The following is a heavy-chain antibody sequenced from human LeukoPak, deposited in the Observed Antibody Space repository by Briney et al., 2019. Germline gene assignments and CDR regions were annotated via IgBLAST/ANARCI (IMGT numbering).Heavy chain of an antibody. Sequence: SETLSLTCTVSGGSISSYYWSWIRQPPGKGLEWIGYSYYGGSTTCNPSLKSRATISLDTSKNQFSLRLTSVTDADTAVYYCARNGGAYSYEAWGQGTLVTVSS. CDR2: SYYGGST. D-gene: IGHD5-18*01. CDR1: GGSISSYY. CDR3: ARNGGAYSYEA. V-gene: IGHV4-59*08. J-gene: IGHJ4*02.